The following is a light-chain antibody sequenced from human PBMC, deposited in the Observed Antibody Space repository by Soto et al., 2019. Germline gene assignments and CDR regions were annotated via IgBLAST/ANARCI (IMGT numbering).Light chain of an antibody. CDR2: SND. CDR3: SATDDRLSGPV. V-gene: IGLV1-47*02. J-gene: IGLJ2*01. Sequence: QSVLTQPPSASGTPGQRVTISCSGSSSNIETNYVYWYQHLPGAAPKLFIYSNDQRPSGVPDRFSASKSGTSASLAISGLRSEDEGDYYCSATDDRLSGPVFGGGTKLTVL. CDR1: SSNIETNY.